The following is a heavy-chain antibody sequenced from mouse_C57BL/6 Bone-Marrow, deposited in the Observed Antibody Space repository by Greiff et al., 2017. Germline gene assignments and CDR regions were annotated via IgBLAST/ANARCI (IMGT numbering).Heavy chain of an antibody. CDR3: APKNRDDGYSDD. Sequence: VKLQQPGAELVKPGASVKMSCKASGYTFTSYWITWVQQRPGQGLEWIGDIYPGSGSNNYTEKFKSKATMTVDTSSSTAYMLISSLTSEDAAVYYCAPKNRDDGYSDDWGQGTTLTVSS. V-gene: IGHV1-55*01. CDR1: GYTFTSYW. J-gene: IGHJ2*01. D-gene: IGHD2-3*01. CDR2: IYPGSGSN.